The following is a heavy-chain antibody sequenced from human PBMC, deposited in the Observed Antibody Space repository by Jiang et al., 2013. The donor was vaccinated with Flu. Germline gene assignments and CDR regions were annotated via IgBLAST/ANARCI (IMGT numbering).Heavy chain of an antibody. D-gene: IGHD2-15*01. CDR3: ARDRPTRRPGDCTGGTCYDAFDI. CDR2: TYYRSKWYN. CDR1: GDSVSSNNAA. V-gene: IGHV6-1*01. J-gene: IGHJ3*02. Sequence: GLVKPSQSLALTCAISGDSVSSNNAAWNWIRQSPSGGLEWLGRTYYRSKWYNDYAVFLKGRIAITPDTSTNQFSLKLSSVTAADTAVYFCARDRPTRRPGDCTGGTCYDAFDIWGQGTMVTVSS.